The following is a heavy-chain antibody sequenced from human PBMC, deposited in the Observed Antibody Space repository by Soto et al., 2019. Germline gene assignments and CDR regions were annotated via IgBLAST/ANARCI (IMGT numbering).Heavy chain of an antibody. J-gene: IGHJ6*03. D-gene: IGHD3-10*01. Sequence: SETLSLTCAVYGGSFSGYYWSWIRQPPGKGLEWIGEINHSGSTNYNPSLKSRVTISVDTSKNQFSLKLSSVTAADTAVYYCARGPPVRGVIITYYYMDVWGKGTTVTVSS. V-gene: IGHV4-34*01. CDR3: ARGPPVRGVIITYYYMDV. CDR1: GGSFSGYY. CDR2: INHSGST.